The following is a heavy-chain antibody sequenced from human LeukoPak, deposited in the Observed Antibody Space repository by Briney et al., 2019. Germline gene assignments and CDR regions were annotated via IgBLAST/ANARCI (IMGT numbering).Heavy chain of an antibody. D-gene: IGHD2-2*01. CDR2: INHSGST. CDR3: ARPELGYCSSTSCLFAFDI. Sequence: PSETLSLTCAVYGGSFSGYYWSWIRQPPGKGLEWIGEINHSGSTNYNPSLKSRVTISVDTSKNQFSLKLSSVTAADTAVYYCARPELGYCSSTSCLFAFDIWGKGTMVTVSS. J-gene: IGHJ3*02. CDR1: GGSFSGYY. V-gene: IGHV4-34*01.